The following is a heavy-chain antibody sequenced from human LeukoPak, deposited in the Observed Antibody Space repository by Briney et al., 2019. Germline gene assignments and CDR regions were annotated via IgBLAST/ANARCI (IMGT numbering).Heavy chain of an antibody. CDR3: ARDLEEHLDY. V-gene: IGHV3-20*04. CDR2: ISGSASST. Sequence: GGSLRLSCAASGFTFDDYGMSWVRQAPGKGLEWVSAISGSASSTYYADSVKGRFTISRGNAKNSLYLQMNSLRAEDTAVYYCARDLEEHLDYWGQGTLVTVSS. CDR1: GFTFDDYG. J-gene: IGHJ4*02.